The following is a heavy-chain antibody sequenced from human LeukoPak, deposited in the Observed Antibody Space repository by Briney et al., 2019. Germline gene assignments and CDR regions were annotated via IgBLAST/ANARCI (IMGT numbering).Heavy chain of an antibody. Sequence: SQTLSLTCTVSGGSISSGDYYWSWIRQPPGKGLEWIGYIYYSGSTYYNPSLKSRVTISVDTSRNQFSLKLSSVTAADTAVYYCARDPGRNYYYYYMDVWGKGTTVTVSS. CDR2: IYYSGST. J-gene: IGHJ6*03. CDR1: GGSISSGDYY. V-gene: IGHV4-30-4*08. CDR3: ARDPGRNYYYYYMDV.